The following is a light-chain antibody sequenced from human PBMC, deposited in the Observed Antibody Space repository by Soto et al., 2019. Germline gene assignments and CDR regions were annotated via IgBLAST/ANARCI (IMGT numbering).Light chain of an antibody. CDR1: SSDVGGYNY. CDR2: DVS. V-gene: IGLV2-11*01. Sequence: QSALTQPRSVSGSPVQSVTISCTGTSSDVGGYNYVSWYQQHPGKAPKLMIYDVSKRPSGVPDRFSGSKSGNTASLTISGLQAEDEADYYCCSYAGSYTVVFGGGTKVTVL. J-gene: IGLJ2*01. CDR3: CSYAGSYTVV.